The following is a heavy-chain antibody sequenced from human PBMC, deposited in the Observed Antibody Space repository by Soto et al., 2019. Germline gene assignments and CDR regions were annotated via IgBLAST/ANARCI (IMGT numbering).Heavy chain of an antibody. V-gene: IGHV2-70*01. J-gene: IGHJ6*02. Sequence: SGPTLVNPTQTLTLTCTFSGFSLRTSGMCVSWIRQPPGKALEWLALIDWDDDKYYSTSLKTRLTISKDTSKNQVVLTMTNMDPVDTATYYCARTLYYYESSGYAHYVMDVWGQGTTVTVSS. CDR2: IDWDDDK. CDR3: ARTLYYYESSGYAHYVMDV. CDR1: GFSLRTSGMC. D-gene: IGHD3-22*01.